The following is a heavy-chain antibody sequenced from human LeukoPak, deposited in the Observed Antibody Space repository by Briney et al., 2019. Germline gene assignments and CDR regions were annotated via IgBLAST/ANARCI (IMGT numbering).Heavy chain of an antibody. Sequence: GGSLRLSCAASRFTFSTYAMSWVRQAPGKGLEWVSSVSTSGGDTYNADSVKGRFTISRDNSKNTLYLQMNSLRAEDTAVYYCGKGRTGYSYGYGIDSWGQGTLVTVSS. CDR3: GKGRTGYSYGYGIDS. CDR1: RFTFSTYA. V-gene: IGHV3-23*01. CDR2: VSTSGGDT. D-gene: IGHD5-18*01. J-gene: IGHJ4*02.